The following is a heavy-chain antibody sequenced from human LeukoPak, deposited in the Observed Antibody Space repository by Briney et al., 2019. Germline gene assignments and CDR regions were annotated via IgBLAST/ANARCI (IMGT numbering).Heavy chain of an antibody. CDR2: ISGSDSST. V-gene: IGHV3-23*01. J-gene: IGHJ4*02. CDR1: GFTFSSYA. D-gene: IGHD5-24*01. Sequence: GGSLRLSCAASGFTFSSYAMSWVRQAPGKGLEWVSTISGSDSSTYYADSVKGRFTTSRDNSKNTLYLQMNSLRADDTAVYYCAKSGYNRFDYWGQGTLVTVSS. CDR3: AKSGYNRFDY.